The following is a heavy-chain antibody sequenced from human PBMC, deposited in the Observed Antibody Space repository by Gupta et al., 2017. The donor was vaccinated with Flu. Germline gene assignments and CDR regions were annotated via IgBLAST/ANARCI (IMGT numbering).Heavy chain of an antibody. J-gene: IGHJ6*02. D-gene: IGHD2-15*01. CDR2: SGDGP. V-gene: IGHV3-23*01. CDR3: ARSDNVVVVAWFDV. Sequence: SGDGPYYAGSVWGRFTISRDDSNNTVYLQMISLRAEDTAVYFCARSDNVVVVAWFDVWGQGTTVTVSS.